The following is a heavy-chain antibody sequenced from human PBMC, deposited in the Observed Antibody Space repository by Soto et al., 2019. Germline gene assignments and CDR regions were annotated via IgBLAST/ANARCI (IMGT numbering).Heavy chain of an antibody. V-gene: IGHV3-23*01. J-gene: IGHJ4*02. CDR3: AKENDILIGDYNIDY. D-gene: IGHD3-9*01. CDR1: GFTFSSYA. CDR2: MRGGGGRI. Sequence: GGSLRLSCAASGFTFSSYAMSWVRQAPGKGLEWVSAMRGGGGRIYYADSVKGRFTISSDNSKNTLYLQMNSLRAEDTAVYCCAKENDILIGDYNIDYWGQGTLVTVSS.